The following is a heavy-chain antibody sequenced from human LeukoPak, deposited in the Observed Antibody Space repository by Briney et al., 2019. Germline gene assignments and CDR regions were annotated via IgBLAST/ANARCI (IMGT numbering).Heavy chain of an antibody. D-gene: IGHD2-15*01. CDR3: AKDRDPYCSGGSCYSKPPGGLQTHY. CDR1: GFTFSSYA. V-gene: IGHV3-23*01. Sequence: GGSLRLSCAASGFTFSSYAMSWVRQAPGKGLEWVSAISGSGGSTYYADSVKGRFTISRDNSKNTPYLQINSLRAEDTAVYYCAKDRDPYCSGGSCYSKPPGGLQTHYWGQGTLVTVSS. CDR2: ISGSGGST. J-gene: IGHJ4*02.